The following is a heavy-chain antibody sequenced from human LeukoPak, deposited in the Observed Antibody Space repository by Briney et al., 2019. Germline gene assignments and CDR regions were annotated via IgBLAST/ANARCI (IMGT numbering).Heavy chain of an antibody. CDR3: ARDCSSTSCYNRDY. J-gene: IGHJ4*02. CDR2: INPNDGNT. CDR1: GYTFSNYY. V-gene: IGHV1-46*01. D-gene: IGHD2-2*02. Sequence: PGASMKVSCKASGYTFSNYYIHWVRQAPGQGLEWMGIINPNDGNTRYAQKFQGRVTVTTDTTTGTAYMELRSLRSDDTAVYYCARDCSSTSCYNRDYWGQGTLVTVSS.